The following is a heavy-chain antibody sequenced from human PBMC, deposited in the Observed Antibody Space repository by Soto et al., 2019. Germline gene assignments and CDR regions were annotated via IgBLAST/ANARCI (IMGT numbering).Heavy chain of an antibody. V-gene: IGHV4-30-4*01. CDR3: ARGPSADKIDF. J-gene: IGHJ4*02. CDR1: GGSVSSGGYF. D-gene: IGHD3-3*01. CDR2: IYNSGST. Sequence: QVQLQESGPGLVEPSQTLSLTCTVSGGSVSSGGYFWSWIRQPPGEGLEWIGHIYNSGSTYSNPSLRGRVTISVDTSKSQFSLTLSSVPAADTAVYYCARGPSADKIDFWGQGTLVTVSS.